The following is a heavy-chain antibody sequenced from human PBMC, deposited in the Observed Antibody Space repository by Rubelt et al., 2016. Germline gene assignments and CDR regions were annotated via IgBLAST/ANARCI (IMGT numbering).Heavy chain of an antibody. V-gene: IGHV4-59*01. D-gene: IGHD3-3*01. CDR1: GGSISSYY. J-gene: IGHJ4*02. Sequence: QVQLQESGPGLVKPSETLSLTCTVSGGSISSYYWSWIRQPPGKGLEWIGYIYYSGSTNYNPSLKSRVTISVDTSKNQFSLKLSSVTAADTAVYYCARDRAITIFGVVTGNYFDYWGQGTLVTVSS. CDR2: IYYSGST. CDR3: ARDRAITIFGVVTGNYFDY.